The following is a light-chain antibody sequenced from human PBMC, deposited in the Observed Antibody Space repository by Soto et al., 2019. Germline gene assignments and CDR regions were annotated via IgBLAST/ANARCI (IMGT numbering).Light chain of an antibody. V-gene: IGKV1-5*03. CDR2: KAS. CDR1: ESIDSG. CDR3: QQYNSYRA. J-gene: IGKJ1*01. Sequence: DIQMTQSPSTLSASVGDRVTITCRASESIDSGLAWHQQKPGRAPKLLISKASSLESGVPSRFSGSGFGTEFPLTISSLQPDDFATYYCQQYNSYRAFGQGTKV.